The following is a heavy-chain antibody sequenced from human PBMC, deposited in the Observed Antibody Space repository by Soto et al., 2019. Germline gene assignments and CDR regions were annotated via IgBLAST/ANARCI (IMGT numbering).Heavy chain of an antibody. J-gene: IGHJ5*02. CDR2: ISGGACSI. D-gene: IGHD3-16*01. CDR3: ARWRSYGGSRAFDL. CDR1: GFAFSGHF. Sequence: QVQLVESGGGLVKPGGSLRLSCAASGFAFSGHFMSWIRQAPGKGLDWVAYISGGACSINYADSVKGRFTISRDNAKNSLPLQMNSLRAEDTALYYCARWRSYGGSRAFDLWGQGTLVTVSS. V-gene: IGHV3-11*01.